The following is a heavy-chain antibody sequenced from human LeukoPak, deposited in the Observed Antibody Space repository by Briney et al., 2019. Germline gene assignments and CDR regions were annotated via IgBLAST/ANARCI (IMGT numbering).Heavy chain of an antibody. D-gene: IGHD3-10*01. CDR2: ISYDGSNK. CDR3: ARGPAYYYGSGSYYPPYYYYYMDV. CDR1: GFTFSSYG. J-gene: IGHJ6*03. V-gene: IGHV3-30*03. Sequence: GGSLRLSCAASGFTFSSYGMHWVRQAPGKGLEWVAVISYDGSNKYYADSVKGRFTISRDNSKNTLYLQMNSLRAEDTAVYYCARGPAYYYGSGSYYPPYYYYYMDVWGKGTTVTVSS.